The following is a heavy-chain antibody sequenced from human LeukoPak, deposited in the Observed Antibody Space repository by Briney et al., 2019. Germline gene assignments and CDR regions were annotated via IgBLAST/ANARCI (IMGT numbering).Heavy chain of an antibody. J-gene: IGHJ4*02. Sequence: QTGGSLRLSCAASGFTFSSYGMHWVRQAPGKGLEWVAVIWYDGSNKYYADSVKGRFTISRDNSKNTLYLQMNSLRAEDTAVYYCAREVGEAAMGYFDYWGQGTLVTVSS. CDR2: IWYDGSNK. V-gene: IGHV3-33*01. D-gene: IGHD2-2*01. CDR1: GFTFSSYG. CDR3: AREVGEAAMGYFDY.